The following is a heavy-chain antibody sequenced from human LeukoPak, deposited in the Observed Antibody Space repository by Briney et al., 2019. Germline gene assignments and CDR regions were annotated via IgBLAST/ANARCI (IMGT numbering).Heavy chain of an antibody. D-gene: IGHD3-10*01. J-gene: IGHJ4*02. Sequence: GASVKVSCKASGYTFTSYGISWVRQAPGQGLEWMGWISAYNGNTNYAQKLQGRVTMTTDTSTSTAYMELRSLRSDDTAVYYCARDRAEGAFPHLLLWFGELHPAGIDYWGQGTLVTVSS. CDR1: GYTFTSYG. CDR3: ARDRAEGAFPHLLLWFGELHPAGIDY. V-gene: IGHV1-18*01. CDR2: ISAYNGNT.